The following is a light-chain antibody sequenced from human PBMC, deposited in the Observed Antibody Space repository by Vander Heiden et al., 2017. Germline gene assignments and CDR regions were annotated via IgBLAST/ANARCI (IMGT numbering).Light chain of an antibody. V-gene: IGKV1-39*01. CDR3: QLTDSNPPLT. CDR1: QSISSY. Sequence: DIQITQSPSSLSASVGDRVTITCRASQSISSYLNWYQQKPGKAPKLLIYAASSLQSAATSRFSGTASGTDFTLTMSSRHPEDFAPYYCQLTDSNPPLTFSGGTKVEIK. J-gene: IGKJ4*01. CDR2: AAS.